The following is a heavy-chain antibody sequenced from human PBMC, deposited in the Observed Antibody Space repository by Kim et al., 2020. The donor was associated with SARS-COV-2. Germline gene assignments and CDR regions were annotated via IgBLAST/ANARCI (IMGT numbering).Heavy chain of an antibody. J-gene: IGHJ4*02. CDR2: IYTDGTT. Sequence: GGSLRLSCAASGLSVSSNFMSWVRQAPEKRLEWVSNIYTDGTTYYVDSVRGRFTISRNNSKNTVYLQMNSLRDEDTAVYYCSRVDSAYSSGWRPVDYWGQGTAVAVFS. CDR3: SRVDSAYSSGWRPVDY. CDR1: GLSVSSNF. D-gene: IGHD6-25*01. V-gene: IGHV3-66*02.